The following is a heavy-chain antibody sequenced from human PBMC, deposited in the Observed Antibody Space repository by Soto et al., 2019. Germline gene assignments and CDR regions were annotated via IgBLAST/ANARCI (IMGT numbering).Heavy chain of an antibody. Sequence: QVQLVQSGAEVKKPGASVKVSCKASGYTFTSYGISWVRQAPGQGLEWMGWISAYNGNTNYAQKLQGRVTMTTGTPTSTADMELRSLRSDDTAVYYCARDPGPHIVATDGMDVWGQGTTVTVSS. CDR2: ISAYNGNT. J-gene: IGHJ6*02. CDR1: GYTFTSYG. D-gene: IGHD5-12*01. V-gene: IGHV1-18*01. CDR3: ARDPGPHIVATDGMDV.